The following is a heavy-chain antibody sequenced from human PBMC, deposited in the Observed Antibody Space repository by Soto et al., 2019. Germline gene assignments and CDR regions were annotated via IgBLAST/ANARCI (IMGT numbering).Heavy chain of an antibody. D-gene: IGHD5-18*01. CDR3: ARRAYNYANMDV. V-gene: IGHV1-46*01. CDR1: GYPFTTYY. Sequence: GXSVKVSSNPAGYPFTTYYMHWVRRAPGQGLEWMGMINPSGGSTSYAQKFQCRVTMTRDTSTRTIYMELSSLRRDDTAIYYCARRAYNYANMDVWGQGTTVTVSS. CDR2: INPSGGST. J-gene: IGHJ6*02.